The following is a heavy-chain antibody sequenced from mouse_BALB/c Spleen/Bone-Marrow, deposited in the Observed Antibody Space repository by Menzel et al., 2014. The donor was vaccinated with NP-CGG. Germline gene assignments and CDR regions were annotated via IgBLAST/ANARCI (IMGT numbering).Heavy chain of an antibody. Sequence: EVKVVESGGGLVKPGGSLKLSCAASGFTFSDYYMYWVRQTPEKRLEWVAIISDGGSYTFYPDSVKGRFTISRDNAKNSLYLQMSSLKSEDTAMYYCARVGDYSYAWFAYWGQGTLVTVSA. CDR3: ARVGDYSYAWFAY. J-gene: IGHJ3*01. CDR2: ISDGGSYT. D-gene: IGHD2-12*01. V-gene: IGHV5-4*02. CDR1: GFTFSDYY.